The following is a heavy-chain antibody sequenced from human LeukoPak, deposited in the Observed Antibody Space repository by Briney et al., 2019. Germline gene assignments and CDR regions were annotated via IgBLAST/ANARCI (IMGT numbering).Heavy chain of an antibody. Sequence: GGSLRLSCAASGVTFSSYGMHWVRQAPGKGLEWVAVIWYDGSNKYYADSVKGRFTISRDNSKNTLYLQMNSLRAEDTAVYYCARGENSGYEAYYYYYGMGVWGQGTTVTVSS. D-gene: IGHD5-12*01. CDR1: GVTFSSYG. CDR2: IWYDGSNK. J-gene: IGHJ6*02. V-gene: IGHV3-33*01. CDR3: ARGENSGYEAYYYYYGMGV.